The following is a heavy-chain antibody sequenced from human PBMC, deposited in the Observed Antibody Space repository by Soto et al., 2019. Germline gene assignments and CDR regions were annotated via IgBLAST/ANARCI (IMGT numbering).Heavy chain of an antibody. CDR1: GFTFSSYA. D-gene: IGHD1-1*01. CDR2: ISYDGSNK. Sequence: GGSLRLSCAASGFTFSSYAMHWVRQAPGKGLEWVAVISYDGSNKYYADSVRGRFTISRDNSNSTLYMEMNSLRVEDTAVYFCAKGYWGSTHWSPADHWGQGTLVTVSS. CDR3: AKGYWGSTHWSPADH. V-gene: IGHV3-30-3*01. J-gene: IGHJ4*01.